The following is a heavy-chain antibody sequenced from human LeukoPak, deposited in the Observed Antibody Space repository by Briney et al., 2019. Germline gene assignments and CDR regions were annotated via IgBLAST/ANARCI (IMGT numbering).Heavy chain of an antibody. CDR2: ISSSSSYI. CDR1: GFTFSSYR. J-gene: IGHJ4*02. V-gene: IGHV3-21*01. D-gene: IGHD4-17*01. CDR3: ARDGLDYGRNFDY. Sequence: GGSLRLSCAASGFTFSSYRMNWVRQAPGKGLEWVSSISSSSSYIYYADSVKGRFTISRDNAKNSLYLQMNSLRAEDTAVYYCARDGLDYGRNFDYWGQGTLVTVSS.